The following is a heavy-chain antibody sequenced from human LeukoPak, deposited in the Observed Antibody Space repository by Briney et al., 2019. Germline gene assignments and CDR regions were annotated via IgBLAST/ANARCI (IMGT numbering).Heavy chain of an antibody. CDR3: ARYLMTTVTGVGAFDY. V-gene: IGHV3-7*01. CDR2: INQDGSEK. D-gene: IGHD4-17*01. CDR1: GFTFSRYW. J-gene: IGHJ4*02. Sequence: SGGSLRLSCAASGFTFSRYWMTWVRQAPGKGLEWVANINQDGSEKYYVDSVKGRFTISRDNAKNSLYLQMNSLRAEDTAVYYCARYLMTTVTGVGAFDYWGQGTLVTVSS.